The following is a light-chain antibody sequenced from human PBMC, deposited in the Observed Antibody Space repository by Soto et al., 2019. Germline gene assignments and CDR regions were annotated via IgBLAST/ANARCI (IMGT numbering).Light chain of an antibody. V-gene: IGLV2-14*01. CDR1: SSDVGGYNY. J-gene: IGLJ2*01. CDR2: GVS. Sequence: QSVLTQPASVSGSLGQSITISCTGTSSDVGGYNYVSWYQQHPGKAPKLMIYGVSNRPSGVSNRFPASKSGNTAFLTISGLQAEDEADYYCSSYTRRNTVVFGGGTKLTVL. CDR3: SSYTRRNTVV.